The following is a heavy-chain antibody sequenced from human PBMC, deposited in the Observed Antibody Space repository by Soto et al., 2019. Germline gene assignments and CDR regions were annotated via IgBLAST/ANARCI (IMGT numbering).Heavy chain of an antibody. J-gene: IGHJ4*02. CDR3: VRGGHGSGSYLGSD. CDR2: IRQDGGAQ. CDR1: GFAFTTYW. D-gene: IGHD3-10*01. V-gene: IGHV3-7*03. Sequence: VQVVESGGGLAQPGGSLRLSCITSGFAFTTYWMSWVRQAPGKGLEWVANIRQDGGAQYYVDSVKGRFTISRDNAKNSVYLQMDSLRAEDTAVYFCVRGGHGSGSYLGSDWGQGTLVTVSS.